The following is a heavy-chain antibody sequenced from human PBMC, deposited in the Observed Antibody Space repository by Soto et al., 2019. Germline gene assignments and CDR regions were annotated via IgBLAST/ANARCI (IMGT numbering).Heavy chain of an antibody. V-gene: IGHV3-48*01. CDR2: ISSSSSTI. J-gene: IGHJ6*03. Sequence: GGSLRLSCAASGFTFSSYSMNWVRQAPGKGLEWVSYISSSSSTIYYADSVKGRFTISRDNAKNSLYLQMNSLRAEDTAVYYCARDQPVNYYYYMDVWGKGTTVTVSS. CDR3: ARDQPVNYYYYMDV. CDR1: GFTFSSYS.